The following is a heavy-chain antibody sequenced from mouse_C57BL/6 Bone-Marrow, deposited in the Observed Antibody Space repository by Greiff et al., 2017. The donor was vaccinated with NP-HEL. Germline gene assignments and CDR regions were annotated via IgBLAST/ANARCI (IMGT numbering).Heavy chain of an antibody. CDR2: IYPRDGST. V-gene: IGHV1-85*01. CDR3: GGALTFNAMDY. CDR1: GYTFTSYV. Sequence: QVQLQQSGPELVKPGASVKLSCKASGYTFTSYVINWVKQRPGQGLEWIGWIYPRDGSTKYNEKFKGKATLTVDTSSSTAYMELHSLTAEDAAVYFCGGALTFNAMDYWGQGTSVTVSS. J-gene: IGHJ4*01. D-gene: IGHD5-1*01.